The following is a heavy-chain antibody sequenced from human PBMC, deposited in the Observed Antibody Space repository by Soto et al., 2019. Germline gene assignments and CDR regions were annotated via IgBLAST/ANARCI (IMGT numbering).Heavy chain of an antibody. CDR1: GGSFSGYY. Sequence: QVQLQQWGAGLLKPSETLSLTCAVYGGSFSGYYWSWIRQPPGKGLEWIGEINHSGSTNYNPSLKSRVTISVDTSKNQFSLKLSSVTAADTAVYYCARATLERRRDFDYWGQGTLVTVSS. V-gene: IGHV4-34*01. CDR3: ARATLERRRDFDY. D-gene: IGHD1-1*01. J-gene: IGHJ4*02. CDR2: INHSGST.